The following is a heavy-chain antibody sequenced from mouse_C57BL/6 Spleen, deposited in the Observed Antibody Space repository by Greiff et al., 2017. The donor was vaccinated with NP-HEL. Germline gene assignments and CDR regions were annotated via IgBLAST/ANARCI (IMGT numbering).Heavy chain of an antibody. V-gene: IGHV6-6*01. CDR3: TRPDVGFDY. CDR1: GFTFSDAW. J-gene: IGHJ2*01. CDR2: IRNKANNHAT. D-gene: IGHD3-3*01. Sequence: EVTVAESVGGFLPPLGSLPLSFAASGFTFSDAWMDWVRQSPEKGLEWVAEIRNKANNHATYYAESVKGRFTISREDAKSSVYLQMNSLRAEDTGIYYCTRPDVGFDYWGQGTTLTVSA.